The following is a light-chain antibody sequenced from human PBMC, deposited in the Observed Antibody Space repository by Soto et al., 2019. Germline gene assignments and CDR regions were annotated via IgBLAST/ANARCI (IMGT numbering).Light chain of an antibody. CDR2: EVS. CDR3: SSYAGSNSYV. V-gene: IGLV2-8*01. J-gene: IGLJ1*01. Sequence: QSALTQPPSASGSPGQSVTISCTGTSSDVGAYNSVSWYQHHPGRAPKLIIYEVSKGPSGVPDRFSGSKSGNTASLTVSGLQAEDEADYYCSSYAGSNSYVFGTGTKLTVL. CDR1: SSDVGAYNS.